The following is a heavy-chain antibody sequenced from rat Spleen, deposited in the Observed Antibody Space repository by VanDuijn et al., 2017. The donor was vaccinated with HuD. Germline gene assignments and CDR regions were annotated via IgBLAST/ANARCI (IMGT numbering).Heavy chain of an antibody. V-gene: IGHV5-58*01. J-gene: IGHJ3*01. Sequence: EVQLAETGGGLVQPGRSLKLSCVASGFTFSRYWMYWVRQAPGKGLEWVSSISNDGGTTYYPDSVKGRFTISRDNAKNTQYLQMDSLRSEDTAMYYCTAEDWERPLAYWGQGTLVTVSS. CDR2: ISNDGGTT. CDR3: TAEDWERPLAY. D-gene: IGHD5-1*01. CDR1: GFTFSRYW.